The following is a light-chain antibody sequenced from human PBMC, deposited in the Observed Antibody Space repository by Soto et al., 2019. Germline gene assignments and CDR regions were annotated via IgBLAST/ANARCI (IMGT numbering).Light chain of an antibody. CDR2: AAS. CDR1: QSISSY. J-gene: IGKJ5*01. Sequence: IQMTQSPSTLSASVGDRVTIPCRASQSISSYLNWYQQKPGKAPKLLIYAASSLQSGVPSRFSGSGSGTDFTLTISSLQPEDFATYYCQQSYSIPPITFGQGTRLEIK. V-gene: IGKV1-39*01. CDR3: QQSYSIPPIT.